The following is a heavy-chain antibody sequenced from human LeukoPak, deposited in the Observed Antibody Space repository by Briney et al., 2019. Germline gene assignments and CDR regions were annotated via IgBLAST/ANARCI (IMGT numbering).Heavy chain of an antibody. J-gene: IGHJ6*02. CDR1: GYTFTSYY. CDR2: INPSGGST. CDR3: ARESIYDSSGYPYSGMDV. D-gene: IGHD3-22*01. Sequence: GASVKVSCKAFGYTFTSYYMHWVRQAPGQGLEWMGIINPSGGSTSYAQKFQGRVTMTRDTSTSTVYMELSSLRSEDTAVYYCARESIYDSSGYPYSGMDVWGQGTTVTVSS. V-gene: IGHV1-46*01.